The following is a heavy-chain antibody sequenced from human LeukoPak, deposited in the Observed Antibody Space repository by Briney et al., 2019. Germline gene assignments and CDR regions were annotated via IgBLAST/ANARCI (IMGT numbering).Heavy chain of an antibody. J-gene: IGHJ2*01. CDR3: ARDQYLGGVPVAGTPNWYFDL. V-gene: IGHV1-46*01. CDR2: INPSGGST. D-gene: IGHD6-19*01. CDR1: GYTFTSYY. Sequence: ASVKVFCKASGYTFTSYYMHWVRQAPGQGLEWMGIINPSGGSTSYAQKFQGRVTMTRDTSTSTVYMELSSLRSEDTAVYYCARDQYLGGVPVAGTPNWYFDLWGRGTLVTVSS.